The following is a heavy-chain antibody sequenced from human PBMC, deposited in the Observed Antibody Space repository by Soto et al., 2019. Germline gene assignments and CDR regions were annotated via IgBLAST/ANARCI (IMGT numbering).Heavy chain of an antibody. V-gene: IGHV1-18*01. D-gene: IGHD6-6*01. CDR1: GYTFTSYG. Sequence: ASVKVSCKASGYTFTSYGISWVRQAPGQGLEWMGWISAYNGNTNYAQKLQGRVTMTTDTSTSTAYMELRSLRSDDTAVYYCARDHSSSSGFYYYYYVMDVWGKGTTVTVSS. CDR3: ARDHSSSSGFYYYYYVMDV. J-gene: IGHJ6*04. CDR2: ISAYNGNT.